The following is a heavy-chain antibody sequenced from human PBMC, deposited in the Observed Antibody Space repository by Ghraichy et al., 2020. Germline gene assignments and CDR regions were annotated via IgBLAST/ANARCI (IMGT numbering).Heavy chain of an antibody. Sequence: SETLSLTCTVSGGSISSGGYYWSWIRQHPGKGLEWIGYIYYSGSTYYNPSLKSRVTISVDTSKNQFSLKLSSVTAADTAVYYCARVVVVAASYWFDPWGQGTLVTVSS. CDR1: GGSISSGGYY. V-gene: IGHV4-31*03. CDR2: IYYSGST. CDR3: ARVVVVAASYWFDP. D-gene: IGHD2-15*01. J-gene: IGHJ5*02.